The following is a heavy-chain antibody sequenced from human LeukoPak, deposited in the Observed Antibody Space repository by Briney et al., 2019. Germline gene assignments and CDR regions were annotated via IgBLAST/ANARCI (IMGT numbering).Heavy chain of an antibody. D-gene: IGHD3-9*01. J-gene: IGHJ4*02. V-gene: IGHV3-23*01. CDR2: ISGSGGST. CDR3: AKVPYDILTGYFFPDY. CDR1: GFTFSSYA. Sequence: PGGSLRLSCAASGFTFSSYAMSWVRQAPGKGLEWVSAISGSGGSTYYADSVKGRFTISRDNSKNTLYLQMNSLRAEDTAVYYCAKVPYDILTGYFFPDYWGQGTLVTVSS.